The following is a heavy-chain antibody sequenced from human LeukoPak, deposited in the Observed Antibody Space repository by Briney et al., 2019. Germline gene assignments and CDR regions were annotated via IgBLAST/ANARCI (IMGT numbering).Heavy chain of an antibody. Sequence: SVKVSYKASGGTFSSYAISWVRQAPGQGLEWMGRIIPIFGTANYAQKFQGRVTITTDESTSTAYMELSSLRSEDTAVYYCTRSYGYSYGYLFFDYWGQGTLVTVSS. CDR2: IIPIFGTA. V-gene: IGHV1-69*05. J-gene: IGHJ4*02. CDR3: TRSYGYSYGYLFFDY. D-gene: IGHD5-18*01. CDR1: GGTFSSYA.